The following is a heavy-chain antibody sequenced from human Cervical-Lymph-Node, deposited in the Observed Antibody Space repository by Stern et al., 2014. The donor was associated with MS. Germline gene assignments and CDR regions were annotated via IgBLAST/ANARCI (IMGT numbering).Heavy chain of an antibody. CDR1: GFSLTTSGVG. V-gene: IGHV2-5*01. CDR3: AHSRYCSGGDCFNFDY. Sequence: QITLQESGPTLVKPTQTLTLTCTFSGFSLTTSGVGVGWIRQPPGKALEWVVLIYWNDDKRYSPSLKSRLTITKDTSRNQVVLTLTNMDPVDTATYYCAHSRYCSGGDCFNFDYWGQGTLVTVSS. J-gene: IGHJ4*02. D-gene: IGHD2-15*01. CDR2: IYWNDDK.